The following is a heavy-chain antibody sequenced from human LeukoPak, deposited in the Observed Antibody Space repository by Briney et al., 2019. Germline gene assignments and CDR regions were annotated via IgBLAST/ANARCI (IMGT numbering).Heavy chain of an antibody. V-gene: IGHV3-66*01. CDR1: GFTVSRNY. CDR3: AKEMAAGADY. D-gene: IGHD6-13*01. CDR2: IYSGGST. Sequence: GGSLRLSCAASGFTVSRNYMSWVRQAPGKGLEWVSVIYSGGSTYYADFVKGRFTISRDNSKNTLYLQMNSLRVEDTAVYYCAKEMAAGADYWGQGTLVTVSS. J-gene: IGHJ4*02.